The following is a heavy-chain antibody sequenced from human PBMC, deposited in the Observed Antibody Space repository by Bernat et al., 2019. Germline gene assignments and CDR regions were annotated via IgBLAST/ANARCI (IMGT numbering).Heavy chain of an antibody. CDR1: GFTFSSYE. CDR2: ISSSGSTI. V-gene: IGHV3-48*03. Sequence: EVQLVESGGGLVQPGGSLRLSCAASGFTFSSYEMNWVRQAPGKGLEWVSYISSSGSTIYYADSVKGRFTISRDNAKNSLYLQMNSLRAEDTAVYYCARDQYYYGSGRLNYFDYWGQGTLVTVSS. D-gene: IGHD3-10*01. J-gene: IGHJ4*02. CDR3: ARDQYYYGSGRLNYFDY.